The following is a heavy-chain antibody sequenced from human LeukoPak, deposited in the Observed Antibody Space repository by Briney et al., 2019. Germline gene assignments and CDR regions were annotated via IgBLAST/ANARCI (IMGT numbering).Heavy chain of an antibody. J-gene: IGHJ4*02. CDR3: ARDRGYYYDSSGYDY. CDR2: IYYSGST. Sequence: GSLRLSCAASGFTFSSYWMSWVRQAPGKGLEWIGYIYYSGSTNYSPSLKSRVTISVDTSKNQYSLKLSSVTAADTAVYYCARDRGYYYDSSGYDYWGQGTLVTVSS. CDR1: GFTFSSYW. V-gene: IGHV4-59*01. D-gene: IGHD3-22*01.